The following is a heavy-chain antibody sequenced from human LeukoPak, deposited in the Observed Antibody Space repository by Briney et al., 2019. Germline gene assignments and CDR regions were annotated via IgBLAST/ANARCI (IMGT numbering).Heavy chain of an antibody. Sequence: PSETLSLTCTVSGGSXSSYXXSWIXQXXXXXXXWIGYIYYSGSTNYNPSLKSRVTISVDTSKNQFSLKLSSVTAADTAVYYCAGATTVVIDYWGQGTMVTVSS. D-gene: IGHD4-23*01. CDR2: IYYSGST. CDR3: AGATTVVIDY. J-gene: IGHJ4*02. V-gene: IGHV4-59*01. CDR1: GGSXSSYX.